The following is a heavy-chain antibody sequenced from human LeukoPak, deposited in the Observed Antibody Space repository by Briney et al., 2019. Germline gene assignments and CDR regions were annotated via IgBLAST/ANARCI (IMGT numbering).Heavy chain of an antibody. J-gene: IGHJ4*02. CDR2: IYYSGST. Sequence: SETLSLTCTVSGGSISSYYWSWIRQPPGKGLEWIGYIYYSGSTNYNPSLKSRVTISVDTSKNQFSLKLSSVTAADTAVYYCARSGIDFWSGYYHHVFDYWGQGTLVTVSS. CDR1: GGSISSYY. V-gene: IGHV4-59*01. D-gene: IGHD3-3*01. CDR3: ARSGIDFWSGYYHHVFDY.